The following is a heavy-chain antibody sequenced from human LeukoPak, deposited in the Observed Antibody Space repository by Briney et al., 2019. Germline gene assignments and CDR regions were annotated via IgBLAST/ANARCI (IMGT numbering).Heavy chain of an antibody. CDR3: ARDRQWRPSNWYFDL. Sequence: GGSLRLSCAASGFTISSYKMNWVRQAPGKGLEWVSSISSSNTFTYYADSLKGRFTISRDNSKNTLYLQMNSLRAEDTAVYYCARDRQWRPSNWYFDLWGRGTLVTVSS. V-gene: IGHV3-21*01. CDR1: GFTISSYK. J-gene: IGHJ2*01. D-gene: IGHD6-19*01. CDR2: ISSSNTFT.